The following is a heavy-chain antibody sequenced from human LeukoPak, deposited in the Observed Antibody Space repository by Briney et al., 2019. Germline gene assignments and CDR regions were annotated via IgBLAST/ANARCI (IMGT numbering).Heavy chain of an antibody. CDR1: GFTFSSYV. Sequence: PGGSLRLSCATSGFTFSSYVMHWVRQAPGKGLEWVAFIRYDGSNKYYADSVKGRFTISRDNSKNTLYLQMNSLRAEDTAVYYCARDSSVRHNYDFWSGYGTPGWFDPWGQGTLVTVSS. J-gene: IGHJ5*02. D-gene: IGHD3-3*01. CDR3: ARDSSVRHNYDFWSGYGTPGWFDP. V-gene: IGHV3-30*02. CDR2: IRYDGSNK.